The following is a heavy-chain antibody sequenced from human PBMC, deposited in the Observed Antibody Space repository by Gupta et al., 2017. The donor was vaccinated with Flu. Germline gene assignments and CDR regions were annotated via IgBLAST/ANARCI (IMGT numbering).Heavy chain of an antibody. Sequence: QVQLVQSGAEVNKPGSSVKVSCKASGGTFSSYAISWVRQAPGQGLEWLGGIIPIFGTANYAKKCQGRVTITADKSTRTDYMELSSLRYEDTAVYYCARESTTVIPLGNEFYYGMEVWGQGTMVTVSS. CDR3: ARESTTVIPLGNEFYYGMEV. J-gene: IGHJ6*02. CDR1: GGTFSSYA. V-gene: IGHV1-69*06. D-gene: IGHD4-11*01. CDR2: IIPIFGTA.